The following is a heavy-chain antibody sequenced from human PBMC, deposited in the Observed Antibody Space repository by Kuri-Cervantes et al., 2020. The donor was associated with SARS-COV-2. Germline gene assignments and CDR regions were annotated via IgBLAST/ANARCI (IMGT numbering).Heavy chain of an antibody. Sequence: SETLSLTCAVSGGSISSGGYSWSWIRQPPGKGLEWIGYIYHSGSTYYNPSLKSRVTISVDTSKNQFSLSLSSATAADTALYPCARQRGSGLWTFDFWGQGTLVTVSS. CDR3: ARQRGSGLWTFDF. V-gene: IGHV4-30-2*03. CDR2: IYHSGST. J-gene: IGHJ4*02. CDR1: GGSISSGGYS. D-gene: IGHD3-10*01.